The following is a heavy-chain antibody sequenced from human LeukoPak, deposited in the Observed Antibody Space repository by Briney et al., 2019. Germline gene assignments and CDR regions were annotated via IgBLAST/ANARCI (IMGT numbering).Heavy chain of an antibody. V-gene: IGHV3-30*02. D-gene: IGHD2-2*01. CDR2: IRCDGSNK. J-gene: IGHJ5*02. Sequence: GGSLRLSCAASGFTFNSYGMHWVRQAPGKGLEWVAFIRCDGSNKYYADSVKGRFTISRDNSKNTLYLQMNSLRAEDTAVYYCAKEHLMYVVPAAKRWFDPWGQGTLVTVSS. CDR3: AKEHLMYVVPAAKRWFDP. CDR1: GFTFNSYG.